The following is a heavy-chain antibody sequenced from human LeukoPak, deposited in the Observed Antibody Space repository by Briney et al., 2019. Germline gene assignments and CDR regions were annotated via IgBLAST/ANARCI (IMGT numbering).Heavy chain of an antibody. Sequence: ASVKVSCKASGYTFTSYDINWVRQATGQGLEWIGWMNPNSGNTGYAQKFQVRVTMTRNTSISTAYMELSSLRSEDTAVYYCARDGALWFGESSIWGQGTMVTVSS. CDR3: ARDGALWFGESSI. D-gene: IGHD3-10*01. CDR2: MNPNSGNT. J-gene: IGHJ3*02. V-gene: IGHV1-8*01. CDR1: GYTFTSYD.